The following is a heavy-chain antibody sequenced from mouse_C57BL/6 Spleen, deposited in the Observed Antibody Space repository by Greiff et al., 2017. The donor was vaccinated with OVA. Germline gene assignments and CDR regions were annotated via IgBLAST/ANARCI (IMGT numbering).Heavy chain of an antibody. CDR2: INPNNGGT. CDR1: GYTFTDYN. D-gene: IGHD1-1*01. Sequence: EVQGVESGPELVKPGASVKMSCKASGYTFTDYNMHWVKQSHGKSLEWIGYINPNNGGTSYNQKFKGKATLTVNKSSSTAYMELRSLTSEDSAVYYCAPITTVVAEAMDYWGQGTSVTVSS. V-gene: IGHV1-22*01. J-gene: IGHJ4*01. CDR3: APITTVVAEAMDY.